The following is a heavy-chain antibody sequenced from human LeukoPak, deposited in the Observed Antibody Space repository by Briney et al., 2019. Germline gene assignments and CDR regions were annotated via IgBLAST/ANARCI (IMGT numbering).Heavy chain of an antibody. CDR3: ARGYCTTTSCYNGY. CDR1: GFIISTYA. J-gene: IGHJ4*02. D-gene: IGHD2-2*02. CDR2: ISYDGSNE. Sequence: GGSLRLSCTASGFIISTYAIHWVRQAPGRGLEWVAAISYDGSNEFYADSVKGRFAISRDGSKNTAYLQMNSLRAEDSAIYYCARGYCTTTSCYNGYWSQGTLVTVSS. V-gene: IGHV3-30*09.